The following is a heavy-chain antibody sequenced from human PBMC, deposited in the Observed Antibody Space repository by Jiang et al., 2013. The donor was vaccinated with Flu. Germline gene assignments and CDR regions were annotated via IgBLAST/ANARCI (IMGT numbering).Heavy chain of an antibody. CDR1: GYTFTSYA. D-gene: IGHD3-10*01. J-gene: IGHJ5*02. CDR3: ARALLLRGVISWFDP. Sequence: PGASVKVSCKASGYTFTSYAMNWVRQAPGQGLEWMGWINTNTGNPTYARGFTGRFVFSLDTSVSTAYLQISSLKAEDTAVYYCARALLLRGVISWFDPGGQGTLVTVSS. CDR2: INTNTGNP. V-gene: IGHV7-4-1*02.